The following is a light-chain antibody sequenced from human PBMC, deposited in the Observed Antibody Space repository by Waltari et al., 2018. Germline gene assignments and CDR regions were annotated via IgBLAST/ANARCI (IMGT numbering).Light chain of an antibody. CDR3: QQYGSAPYT. J-gene: IGKJ2*01. CDR1: QTVSNNY. Sequence: EIVLTQSPGTLSLSAGERAILSCRASQTVSNNYLAWYQQKPGQAPRLLIYGASPRATCIQDEFRGSGVGADFTLTISRLDPEDFAMYFCQQYGSAPYTFGQGTKLE. CDR2: GAS. V-gene: IGKV3-20*01.